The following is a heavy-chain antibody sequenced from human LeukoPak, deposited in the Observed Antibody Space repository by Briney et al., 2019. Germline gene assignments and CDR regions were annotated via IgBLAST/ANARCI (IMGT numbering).Heavy chain of an antibody. CDR2: INHSGST. V-gene: IGHV4-34*01. CDR3: AREDSGNAFDP. CDR1: GGSFSGYY. D-gene: IGHD4-23*01. J-gene: IGHJ5*02. Sequence: SETLSLTCADYGGSFSGYYWSWIRQPPGKGLEWIGEINHSGSTNYNPSLKSRVTISVDTSKNQFSLKLSSVTAADTAVYYCAREDSGNAFDPWGQGTLVTVSS.